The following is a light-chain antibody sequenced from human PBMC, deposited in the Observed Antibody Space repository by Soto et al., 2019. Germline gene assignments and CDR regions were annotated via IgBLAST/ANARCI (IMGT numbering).Light chain of an antibody. Sequence: DIQMTQSPSTLSASVGDRVTITCRASQSISSWLAWYQQKPGKAPKLLIYDASSLESGFPSRFSGSGSGTEFTLTISSLQPDDFATYYCQQYNSYPWTFGQGTKVEI. CDR3: QQYNSYPWT. CDR2: DAS. J-gene: IGKJ1*01. CDR1: QSISSW. V-gene: IGKV1-5*01.